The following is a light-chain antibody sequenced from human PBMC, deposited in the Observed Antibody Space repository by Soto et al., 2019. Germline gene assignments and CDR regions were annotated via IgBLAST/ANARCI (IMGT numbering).Light chain of an antibody. CDR2: WAS. J-gene: IGKJ5*01. CDR1: QSVLFSSNNKNY. V-gene: IGKV4-1*01. CDR3: QQSYSTPIT. Sequence: DIVMTQSPDSLAVSLGERATINCKSSQSVLFSSNNKNYLAWYQQKPGQPPKLLIYWASTRESGVPNRFSGSGSGTDFTLTISSLQAEDVAVYYCQQSYSTPITFGQGTRLVIK.